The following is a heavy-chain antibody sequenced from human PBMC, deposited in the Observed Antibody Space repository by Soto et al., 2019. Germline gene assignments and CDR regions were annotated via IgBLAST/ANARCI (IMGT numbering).Heavy chain of an antibody. D-gene: IGHD2-8*01. Sequence: QVQLQESGPGLVKPSQTLSLTCTVSGGSSSGDYYWSWIRQPPGKGLEWIGYIYYSGSTYYNPSLQSLVTISIATSKNQLSLRMNSVTAADPAVYYCARAPYRGTSSRGAFDIWGQGTMVTVSS. CDR3: ARAPYRGTSSRGAFDI. CDR2: IYYSGST. V-gene: IGHV4-30-4*01. CDR1: GGSSSGDYY. J-gene: IGHJ3*02.